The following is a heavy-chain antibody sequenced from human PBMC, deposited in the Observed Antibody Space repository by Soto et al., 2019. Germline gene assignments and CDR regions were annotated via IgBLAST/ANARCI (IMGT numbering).Heavy chain of an antibody. V-gene: IGHV3-30-3*01. Sequence: QVQLVESGGGVVQPGRSLRLSCAASGFTFSSYAMHWVRQAPGKGLEWVAVISYDGSNKYYADSVKGRFTISSDNSKNTLYLQMNSLRAEDTAVYYCARSGNNWNRAYYDSSGYPDYWGQGTLVTVSS. D-gene: IGHD3-22*01. CDR2: ISYDGSNK. CDR1: GFTFSSYA. CDR3: ARSGNNWNRAYYDSSGYPDY. J-gene: IGHJ4*02.